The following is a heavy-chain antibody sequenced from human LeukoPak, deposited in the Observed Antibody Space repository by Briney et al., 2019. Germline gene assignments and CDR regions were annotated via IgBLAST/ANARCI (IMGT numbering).Heavy chain of an antibody. CDR1: GFSFSSYW. Sequence: GESLKISCKGSGFSFSSYWIGWVRQMPGKGLEWMGIIYPLDSDTKYSPSFQGQVTISADKSISTAYLQWSSLKASDTAMYYCARRSIPGSPPDYWGQGTLVTVSS. J-gene: IGHJ4*02. D-gene: IGHD2-21*01. V-gene: IGHV5-51*01. CDR3: ARRSIPGSPPDY. CDR2: IYPLDSDT.